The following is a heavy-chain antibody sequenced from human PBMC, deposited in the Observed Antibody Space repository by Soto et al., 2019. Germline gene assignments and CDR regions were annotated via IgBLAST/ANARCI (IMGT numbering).Heavy chain of an antibody. V-gene: IGHV3-74*01. CDR3: VRPQYDVLTRYLYYFDP. J-gene: IGHJ4*02. Sequence: EVQLVESGGGLVQPGGSLRLSCAASGFTFSTYWMHWVRQAPGKGLVWVSRIDAVGRTTNYADPVKGQFTISRDDSMITLYLQMCSLRADDAAVYYCVRPQYDVLTRYLYYFDPWGQGTLVTVSS. CDR1: GFTFSTYW. D-gene: IGHD3-9*01. CDR2: IDAVGRTT.